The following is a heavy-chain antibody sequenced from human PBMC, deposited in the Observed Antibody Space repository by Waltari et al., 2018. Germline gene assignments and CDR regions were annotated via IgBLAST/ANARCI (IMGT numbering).Heavy chain of an antibody. D-gene: IGHD4-17*01. V-gene: IGHV3-23*01. Sequence: EVQLLESGGGLVQPGGSLRLSCAASGFTFSSYAMSWVRQAPGKGRGWVSAISGSGGSTYHADSVKGRFTISRDNSKNTLYLQMNSLRAEDTAVYYCARRTTVVTRGGYFDLWGRGTLVTVSS. CDR2: ISGSGGST. CDR1: GFTFSSYA. CDR3: ARRTTVVTRGGYFDL. J-gene: IGHJ2*01.